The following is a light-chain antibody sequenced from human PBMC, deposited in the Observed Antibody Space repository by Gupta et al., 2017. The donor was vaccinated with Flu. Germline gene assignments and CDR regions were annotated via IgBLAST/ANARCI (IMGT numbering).Light chain of an antibody. V-gene: IGKV1-33*01. Sequence: DIQITQSPSPSYASVGDRVTITCQASQYIKNSVNWYQQKPGEAPKVLIYGASNLQPGVPRRFSGSGSGTDFKITISSLQPEDFATYYCQQYNDFPVTFGGGT. CDR1: QYIKNS. CDR3: QQYNDFPVT. J-gene: IGKJ4*01. CDR2: GAS.